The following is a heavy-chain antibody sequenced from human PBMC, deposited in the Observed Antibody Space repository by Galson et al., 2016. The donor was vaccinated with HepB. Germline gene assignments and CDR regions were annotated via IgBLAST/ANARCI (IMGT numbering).Heavy chain of an antibody. CDR2: ISGSGAST. V-gene: IGHV3-23*01. D-gene: IGHD3-22*01. CDR1: GFTFSNYD. Sequence: SLRLSCAASGFTFSNYDMSWVRQAPGRGLEWVSGISGSGASTTYADSVKGRFTISRDSSKNALHLQMNSLRAEDTAMYFCARRFSGSYLGQGTLVTVAS. J-gene: IGHJ4*02. CDR3: ARRFSGSY.